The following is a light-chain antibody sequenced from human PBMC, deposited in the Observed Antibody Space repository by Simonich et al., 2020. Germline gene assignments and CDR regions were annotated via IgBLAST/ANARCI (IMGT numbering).Light chain of an antibody. CDR1: SSDVGGYNY. CDR2: AVS. CDR3: SSYTSSSTLEDWV. Sequence: QSALTQPASVSGSPGQSITISCTGTSSDVGGYNYVSWYQQHPGKAPKLMIYAVSKRPSGVSNRFSGSKSGNTASLTISGLQAEDEADYYCSSYTSSSTLEDWVFGGGTKLTVL. J-gene: IGLJ3*02. V-gene: IGLV2-14*01.